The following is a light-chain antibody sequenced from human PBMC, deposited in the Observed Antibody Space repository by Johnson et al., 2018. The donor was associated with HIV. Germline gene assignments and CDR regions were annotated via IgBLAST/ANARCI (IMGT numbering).Light chain of an antibody. V-gene: IGLV1-44*01. CDR2: KNN. J-gene: IGLJ1*01. CDR1: SSNIGNNY. Sequence: QSVLTQPPSVSAAPGQKVTISCSGSSSNIGNNYVSWYQQLPGSPPKLLVFKNNERPSGVPDRFSGSKSGTSASLAISGLQAEDEADYYCAAWDDSLNGHYVFGTGTKVTVL. CDR3: AAWDDSLNGHYV.